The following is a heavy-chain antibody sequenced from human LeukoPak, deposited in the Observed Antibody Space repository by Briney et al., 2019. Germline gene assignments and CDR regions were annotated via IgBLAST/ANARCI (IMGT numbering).Heavy chain of an antibody. D-gene: IGHD3-16*02. CDR1: GGSISSSGYY. Sequence: SETLSLTCTVSGGSISSSGYYWSWIRQPAGKGLEWIGRIYTSGSTNYNPSLKSRVTISVDTSKNQFSLKLSSVTAADTAVYYCARALYYYYGMDVWGQGTTVTVSS. CDR2: IYTSGST. CDR3: ARALYYYYGMDV. J-gene: IGHJ6*02. V-gene: IGHV4-61*02.